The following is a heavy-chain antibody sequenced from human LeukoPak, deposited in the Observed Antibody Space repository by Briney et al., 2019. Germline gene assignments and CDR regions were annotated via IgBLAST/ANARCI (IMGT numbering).Heavy chain of an antibody. Sequence: PPESLSLSCSVSGGSISSSYWSWIRQPPGKGLEWIGYIYYTGSTNYNPSLKSRVTMFVDMSKNQFSLRLSSVTAADTAVYYCARHRAYSSSSPFDYWGQGTLVTVSS. CDR2: IYYTGST. J-gene: IGHJ4*02. CDR1: GGSISSSY. CDR3: ARHRAYSSSSPFDY. D-gene: IGHD6-6*01. V-gene: IGHV4-59*08.